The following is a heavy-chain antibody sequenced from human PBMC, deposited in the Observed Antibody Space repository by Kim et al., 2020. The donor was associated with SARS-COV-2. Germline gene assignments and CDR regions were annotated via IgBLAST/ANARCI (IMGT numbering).Heavy chain of an antibody. J-gene: IGHJ6*01. CDR1: GFTFSSYD. CDR2: ISSSGSNI. V-gene: IGHV3-21*01. D-gene: IGHD3-16*01. Sequence: GGSLRLSCAASGFTFSSYDMTWVRQAPGKGLEWVAAISSSGSNIYYADSVKGRFTISRDNSKNTLYLQMNSLRAEDTAVYYCAREQQMGSSSYDLGGRG. CDR3: AREQQMGSSSYDLGG.